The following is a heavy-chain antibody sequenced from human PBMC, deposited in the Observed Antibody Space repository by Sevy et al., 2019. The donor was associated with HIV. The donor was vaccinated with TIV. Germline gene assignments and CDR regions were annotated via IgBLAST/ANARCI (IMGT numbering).Heavy chain of an antibody. V-gene: IGHV4-4*07. J-gene: IGHJ4*02. Sequence: SENLSLTCTVSGGSISSYYWSWIRQPAGKGLEWIGRIYTSGSTNYNPSLKSRVTMSVDTSKNQFSLKLSSVTAADTAVYYCARSLVAATGSGETIDYWGQGTLVTVSS. CDR1: GGSISSYY. CDR2: IYTSGST. D-gene: IGHD2-15*01. CDR3: ARSLVAATGSGETIDY.